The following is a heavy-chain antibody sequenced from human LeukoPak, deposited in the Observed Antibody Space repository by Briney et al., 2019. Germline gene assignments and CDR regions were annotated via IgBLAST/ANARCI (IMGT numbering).Heavy chain of an antibody. J-gene: IGHJ4*02. V-gene: IGHV1-46*02. D-gene: IGHD6-13*01. CDR1: GYTFNSYW. CDR2: INPSDGST. Sequence: RASVKASCKASGYTFNSYWIQWVRQAPGQGLERMGLINPSDGSTAYAHTFQGRVTVTRDTSTSTVYMDLRSLRSEDSAVYYCARAPRNSSTMLDYWGQGTLVTVSS. CDR3: ARAPRNSSTMLDY.